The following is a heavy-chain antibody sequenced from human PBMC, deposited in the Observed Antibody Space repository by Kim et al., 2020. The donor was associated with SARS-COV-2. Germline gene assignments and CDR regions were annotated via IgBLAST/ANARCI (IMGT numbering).Heavy chain of an antibody. CDR3: VRDDSTGYMYLDF. CDR2: ISHDGSEK. V-gene: IGHV3-7*01. CDR1: GFMFKNYY. D-gene: IGHD3-22*01. J-gene: IGHJ4*01. Sequence: GGSLRLSCAASGFMFKNYYMSWVRQAPGKGLEWVANISHDGSEKFYVDSVKGRFTISRDNAKNSLYLQMSSLRAEDTAVYYCVRDDSTGYMYLDFWGHG.